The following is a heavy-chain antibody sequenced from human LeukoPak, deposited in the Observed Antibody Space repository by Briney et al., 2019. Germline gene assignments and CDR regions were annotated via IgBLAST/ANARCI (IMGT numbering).Heavy chain of an antibody. J-gene: IGHJ4*02. CDR3: ARSRSSWSRPFDY. Sequence: KPSETPSPTRAVYGGSFSGYYWSWIRPPPGKGLEWIWEINHSGSTNYNPSLKSRVTISVDTSKNQFSLKLSSVTAADTAVYYCARSRSSWSRPFDYWGQGTLVTVSS. D-gene: IGHD6-13*01. V-gene: IGHV4-34*01. CDR2: INHSGST. CDR1: GGSFSGYY.